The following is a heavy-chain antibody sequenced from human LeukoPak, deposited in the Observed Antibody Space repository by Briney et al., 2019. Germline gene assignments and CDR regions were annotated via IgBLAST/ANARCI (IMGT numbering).Heavy chain of an antibody. V-gene: IGHV3-48*03. CDR3: ARDRMLYGDYYYYMDV. D-gene: IGHD4/OR15-4a*01. J-gene: IGHJ6*03. CDR1: GFTFSNYE. Sequence: GGSLRLSCAASGFTFSNYEMNWVRQAQGKGLEWVSYISSSGSIIYYADSVKGRFTISRDNAKNSLYLQMNSLRAEDTAVYYCARDRMLYGDYYYYMDVWGKGTTVTISS. CDR2: ISSSGSII.